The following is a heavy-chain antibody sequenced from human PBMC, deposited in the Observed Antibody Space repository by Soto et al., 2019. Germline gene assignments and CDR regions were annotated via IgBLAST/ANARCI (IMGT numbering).Heavy chain of an antibody. J-gene: IGHJ6*03. V-gene: IGHV4-39*01. CDR1: GGSISSSSYY. CDR3: ASANWNGSGHYYYMDV. Sequence: SETLSLTCTVSGGSISSSSYYWGWIRQPPGKGLEWIGSIYYSGSTYYNPSLKSRVTISVDTSKNQFSLKLSSVTAADTAVYYCASANWNGSGHYYYMDVWGKGTTVTVSS. CDR2: IYYSGST. D-gene: IGHD1-1*01.